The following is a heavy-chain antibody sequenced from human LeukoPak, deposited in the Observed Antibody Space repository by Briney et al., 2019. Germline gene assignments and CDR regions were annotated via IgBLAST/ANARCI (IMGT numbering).Heavy chain of an antibody. CDR1: GGSFSGYY. CDR3: ARGYYDSSGYPDAEYFQH. J-gene: IGHJ1*01. CDR2: INHSGST. Sequence: SETLSLTCAVYGGSFSGYYWSWIRQPPGKGLEWIGEINHSGSTNYNPSLKSRVTISVDTSKNQFSLKLSSVTAADTAVYYCARGYYDSSGYPDAEYFQHWGQGTLVTVSS. D-gene: IGHD3-22*01. V-gene: IGHV4-34*01.